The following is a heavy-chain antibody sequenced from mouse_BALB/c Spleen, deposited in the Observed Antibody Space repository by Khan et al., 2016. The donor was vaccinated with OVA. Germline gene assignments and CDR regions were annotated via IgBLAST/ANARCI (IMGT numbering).Heavy chain of an antibody. CDR2: INPTSGYT. CDR3: TRDRIDY. Sequence: QVQLQQSGAELAKPGASVKMSCKASGYTFTTYWMHWVKQRPGQGLEWIGYINPTSGYTDYNEKFKDRATLSADRSSSTAYMQLSSLTSEDSAVYYCTRDRIDYWGQGTTLTGSP. CDR1: GYTFTTYW. J-gene: IGHJ2*01. V-gene: IGHV1-7*01.